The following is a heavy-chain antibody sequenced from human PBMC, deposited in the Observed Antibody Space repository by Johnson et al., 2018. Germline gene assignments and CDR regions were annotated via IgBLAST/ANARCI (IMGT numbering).Heavy chain of an antibody. CDR2: FDPEDGET. D-gene: IGHD3-3*01. J-gene: IGHJ6*03. Sequence: QVQLVESGAEVKKPGASVKVSCKVSGYTLTELSMHWVRQAPGKGLEWMGGFDPEDGETIYAQKFQGRVTMTEDTSTDTAYMELSSRRSEDTAVYYCATVATYYDFWSGYYHYYYYMDVWGKGTTVTVSS. CDR1: GYTLTELS. V-gene: IGHV1-24*01. CDR3: ATVATYYDFWSGYYHYYYYMDV.